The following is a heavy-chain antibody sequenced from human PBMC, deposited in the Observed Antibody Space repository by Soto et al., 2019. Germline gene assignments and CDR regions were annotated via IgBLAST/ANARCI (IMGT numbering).Heavy chain of an antibody. Sequence: QVQLVQSRGEVKKPGASVKVSCKTSGYSFTTYGISWVRQAPGQGLEWMGWISGYNGNTNYAQNLQGRVTMTTDTSKSTAYIALRSLRSDDTAVYYCAREGPAPYYYYGMDVWGQGSTVTVSS. CDR1: GYSFTTYG. CDR3: AREGPAPYYYYGMDV. J-gene: IGHJ6*02. V-gene: IGHV1-18*01. CDR2: ISGYNGNT.